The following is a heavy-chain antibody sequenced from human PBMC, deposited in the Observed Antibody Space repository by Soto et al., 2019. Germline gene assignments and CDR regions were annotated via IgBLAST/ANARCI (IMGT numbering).Heavy chain of an antibody. CDR1: GFTFSSSA. Sequence: EVQLLDSGGGLVQPGGSLRLSCAASGFTFSSSAMSWVRQAPGKGLEWVSAVSGSGGTTYYADSVRGRFTISRDNSKNTLYLQMNSLRAEDTATYLCARCTVDTIVTSGWCHYLDPWGQGTLVTVSS. V-gene: IGHV3-23*01. D-gene: IGHD6-19*01. CDR2: VSGSGGTT. CDR3: ARCTVDTIVTSGWCHYLDP. J-gene: IGHJ5*02.